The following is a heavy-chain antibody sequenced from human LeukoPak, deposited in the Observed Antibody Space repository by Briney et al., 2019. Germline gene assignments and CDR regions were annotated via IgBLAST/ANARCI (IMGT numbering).Heavy chain of an antibody. Sequence: GGSLRLSCAASGFTFSSYSMNWVRQAPGKGLEWVSYISSSSSTIYYADSVKGRFTISRDNAKNSLYLQMNSLRAEDTAVYYCARVESIAVAEEWGQGTLVTVSS. CDR1: GFTFSSYS. CDR3: ARVESIAVAEE. D-gene: IGHD6-19*01. V-gene: IGHV3-48*04. CDR2: ISSSSSTI. J-gene: IGHJ1*01.